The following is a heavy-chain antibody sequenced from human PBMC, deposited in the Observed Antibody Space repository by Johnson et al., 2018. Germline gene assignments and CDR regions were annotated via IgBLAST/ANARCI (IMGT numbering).Heavy chain of an antibody. Sequence: QVQLVESGPGLVKPSETLSLICTVSGVSLSLYQWSWIRQTPGKGLEWIGVIYESGRTHYNPSLNSLVTISLGASKNQFSLKLTSVTAADTAVYYCARDSFSSTTSSNDCFDCGGQGTTVTVSS. CDR2: IYESGRT. CDR1: GVSLSLYQ. V-gene: IGHV4-59*01. D-gene: IGHD2-2*01. CDR3: ARDSFSSTTSSNDCFDC. J-gene: IGHJ6*02.